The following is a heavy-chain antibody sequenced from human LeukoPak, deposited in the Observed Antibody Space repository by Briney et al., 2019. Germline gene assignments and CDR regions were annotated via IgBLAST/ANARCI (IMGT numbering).Heavy chain of an antibody. J-gene: IGHJ5*02. V-gene: IGHV3-30*18. CDR2: ISYDGSNK. CDR1: GFTFSIYG. CDR3: AKDFGQQLILGWFDP. D-gene: IGHD4-11*01. Sequence: PGGSLTLSCAASGFTFSIYGMHWVRQAPGKGLEWVAAISYDGSNKYYAASMKGRFTISRDNSKSTVYLQMNSLRAEDTAVYYCAKDFGQQLILGWFDPWGQGTLVTVSS.